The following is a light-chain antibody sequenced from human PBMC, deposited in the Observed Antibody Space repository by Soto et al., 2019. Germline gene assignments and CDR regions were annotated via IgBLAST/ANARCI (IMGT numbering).Light chain of an antibody. V-gene: IGKV1-12*01. CDR2: SAS. J-gene: IGKJ3*01. CDR1: QGISRW. CDR3: QQDNSFPFT. Sequence: DIQMTQLPSSMSASVGDRVTITCRASQGISRWLAWYHQKPGKAPNLLIYSASTLHSGVPSRFSGSGSGTDFTLTISSLQPEDFGNDYCQQDNSFPFTFGPGTKVD.